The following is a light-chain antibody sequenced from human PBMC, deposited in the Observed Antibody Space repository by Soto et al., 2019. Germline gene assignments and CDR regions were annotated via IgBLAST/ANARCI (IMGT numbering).Light chain of an antibody. V-gene: IGLV2-14*01. CDR2: DVS. CDR1: SSDVGAYNY. J-gene: IGLJ1*01. Sequence: QSALTQPASVSGSPGQSITISCTGTSSDVGAYNYVSWYQQHPGKAPKLMIYDVSNRPSGVSNRFSGSKSGNTASLTISGLQAEGEADYYCSSYTSSSNYVFGAGTKLTVL. CDR3: SSYTSSSNYV.